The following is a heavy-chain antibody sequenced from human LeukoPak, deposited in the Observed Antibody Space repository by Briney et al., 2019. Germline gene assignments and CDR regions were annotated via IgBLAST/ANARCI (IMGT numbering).Heavy chain of an antibody. J-gene: IGHJ5*02. CDR2: ITPVIQTA. CDR3: TRVNLRGSNYNWFDP. D-gene: IGHD3-10*01. CDR1: GGTFLSHT. V-gene: IGHV1-69*08. Sequence: SVKVSCKTSGGTFLSHTFSWVRQAPGHGLEWIGKITPVIQTAKYAQTFQGRVSIYTDRDTTTVYMDLSGLRPDDTADYYCTRVNLRGSNYNWFDPWGQGTRVIVSS.